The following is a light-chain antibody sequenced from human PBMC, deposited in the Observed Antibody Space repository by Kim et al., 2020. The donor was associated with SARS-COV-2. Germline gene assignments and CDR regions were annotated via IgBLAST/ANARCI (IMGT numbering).Light chain of an antibody. CDR1: QSVNSN. Sequence: EIVLTQSPATLSLSPGERATLSCRASQSVNSNLAWYQQKPGQAPRLLIYDASNRAPGIPARFSGSGSGTDFTLTISSLETEDFAVYYCQQRSNWPRTFGQGTKVEIK. J-gene: IGKJ1*01. CDR2: DAS. CDR3: QQRSNWPRT. V-gene: IGKV3-11*01.